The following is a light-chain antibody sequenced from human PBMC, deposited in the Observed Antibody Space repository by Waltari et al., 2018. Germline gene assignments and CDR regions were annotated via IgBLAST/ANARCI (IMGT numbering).Light chain of an antibody. CDR1: SSNIGAGYD. Sequence: QSVLTQPPSVSGAPGQRVTISCTGSSSNIGAGYDVHWYQHLPGTAPQLLIYGNTKRPSGVPDQFAGSKSCTSASRVITGLQAEDEANYYCQSYDTRLGAWVFGGGTKLTVL. CDR3: QSYDTRLGAWV. CDR2: GNT. V-gene: IGLV1-40*01. J-gene: IGLJ3*02.